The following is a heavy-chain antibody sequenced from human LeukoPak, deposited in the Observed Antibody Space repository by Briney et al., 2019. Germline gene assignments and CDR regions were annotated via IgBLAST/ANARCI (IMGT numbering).Heavy chain of an antibody. J-gene: IGHJ6*03. CDR2: ISASGGST. Sequence: GGSLRLSCAASGFTFSKYAMSWVSQAPGKGLEWVSAISASGGSTYYADSVKGLFIISRDNSKNTMYLQMNSLRAEDTAVYYCAKAPGGSWSRSTYYMHVWGKGTTVTVSS. D-gene: IGHD2-15*01. V-gene: IGHV3-23*01. CDR3: AKAPGGSWSRSTYYMHV. CDR1: GFTFSKYA.